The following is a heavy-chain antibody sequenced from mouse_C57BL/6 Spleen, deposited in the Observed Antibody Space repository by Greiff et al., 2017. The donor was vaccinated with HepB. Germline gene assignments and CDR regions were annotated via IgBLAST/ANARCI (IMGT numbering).Heavy chain of an antibody. D-gene: IGHD1-1*01. CDR1: GYTFTSYG. CDR2: IYPRSGNT. J-gene: IGHJ4*01. CDR3: ARGIEYTGAMDY. V-gene: IGHV1-81*01. Sequence: QVQLKESGAELSRPGASVKLSCKASGYTFTSYGISWVKQRTGQGLEWIGEIYPRSGNTYYNEKFKGKATLTADKSSSTAYMELRSLTSEDSAVYFCARGIEYTGAMDYWGQGTSVTVSS.